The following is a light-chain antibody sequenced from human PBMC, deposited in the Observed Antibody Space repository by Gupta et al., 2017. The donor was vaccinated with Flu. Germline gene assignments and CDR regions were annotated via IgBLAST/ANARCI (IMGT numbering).Light chain of an antibody. V-gene: IGLV2-8*01. CDR3: FSHSCIGWV. CDR2: EVS. J-gene: IGLJ3*02. CDR1: RRELVCHNY. Sequence: QSALTQPPSASGSPGKPVNISCTGTRRELVCHNYVSWVQQDPVKAPKLMIYEVSKRPSGVPDRFSGSKSGNTASLTVSVFQAEDEVDYYCFSHSCIGWVFGGGTKLTVL.